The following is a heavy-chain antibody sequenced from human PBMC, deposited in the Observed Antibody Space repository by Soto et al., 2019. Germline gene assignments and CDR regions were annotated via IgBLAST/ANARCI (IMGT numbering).Heavy chain of an antibody. CDR3: ARARITMVRGVIRRNWFDP. CDR2: INHSGST. J-gene: IGHJ5*02. CDR1: GGSFSGYY. Sequence: SETLSLTCAVYGGSFSGYYWSWIRQPPGKGLEWIGEINHSGSTNYNPSLKSRVTISVDTSKNQFSLKLSSVTAADTAVYYCARARITMVRGVIRRNWFDPWGQGTLVTVSS. V-gene: IGHV4-34*01. D-gene: IGHD3-10*01.